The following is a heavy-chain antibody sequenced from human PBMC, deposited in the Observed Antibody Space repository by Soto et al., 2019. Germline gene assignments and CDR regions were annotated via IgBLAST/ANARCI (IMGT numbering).Heavy chain of an antibody. CDR2: LSSNGIGT. D-gene: IGHD1-20*01. CDR3: VKHMRQEEVRIRYPYGLDV. V-gene: IGHV3-64D*06. CDR1: GFTVSSFG. J-gene: IGHJ6*02. Sequence: PGGSLRLSCSGSGFTVSSFGMHWVRQAPGKGLEHVSTLSSNGIGTYYADSVKGRFTFSRDTSKNTLYLQMSSLRTEDTAVYYCVKHMRQEEVRIRYPYGLDVWGLGTTVTVSS.